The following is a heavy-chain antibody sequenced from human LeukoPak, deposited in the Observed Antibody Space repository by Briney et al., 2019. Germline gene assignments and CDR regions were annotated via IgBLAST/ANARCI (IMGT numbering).Heavy chain of an antibody. V-gene: IGHV5-51*01. CDR1: GFTFTNYW. J-gene: IGHJ4*02. CDR2: IYVGNSDA. D-gene: IGHD3-16*02. Sequence: KTGESLKISCKGFGFTFTNYWIGWVRQQPGKGLEWMAIIYVGNSDARYSPSFRGQVTISADKSIDTAYLQWSSLKASDTAMYYCARRYTTSSESDYWGQGTLVTVSS. CDR3: ARRYTTSSESDY.